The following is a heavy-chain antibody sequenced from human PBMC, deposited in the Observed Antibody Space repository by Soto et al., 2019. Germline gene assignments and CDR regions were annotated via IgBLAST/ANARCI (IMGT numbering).Heavy chain of an antibody. V-gene: IGHV3-33*01. J-gene: IGHJ4*02. CDR1: GFTFSSYG. Sequence: ESGGGVVQPGRSLRLSCAASGFTFSSYGMHWVRQAPGKGLEWVAVIWYDGSNKYYADSVKGRFTISRDNSKNTLYLQMNSLRAEDTAVYYCARAGGEYYFDYWGQGTLVTVSS. CDR2: IWYDGSNK. CDR3: ARAGGEYYFDY. D-gene: IGHD2-15*01.